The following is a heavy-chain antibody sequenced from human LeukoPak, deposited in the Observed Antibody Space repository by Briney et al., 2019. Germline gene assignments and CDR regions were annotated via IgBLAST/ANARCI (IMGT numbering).Heavy chain of an antibody. J-gene: IGHJ3*02. CDR2: IYYSGST. CDR3: ARRRDYYDSRGYYAFDI. Sequence: PSETLSLTCNVSGGSLSSDYWTWIRQPPGKGLEWIGNIYYSGSTNYNPSLKSRVTISVDTSKNQFSLKLNSVTAADTAVYYCARRRDYYDSRGYYAFDIWGHGTMVTVSS. V-gene: IGHV4-59*01. CDR1: GGSLSSDY. D-gene: IGHD3-22*01.